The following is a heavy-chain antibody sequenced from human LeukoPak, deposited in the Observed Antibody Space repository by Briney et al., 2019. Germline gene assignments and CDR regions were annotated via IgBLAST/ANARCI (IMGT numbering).Heavy chain of an antibody. V-gene: IGHV3-30*14. CDR2: LSYDGSKD. CDR1: GFTFSTYT. CDR3: ARTYHYDRSGYYDNWFDP. Sequence: GGSLRLSCAASGFTFSTYTMHWVRQAPGKGLEWIALLSYDGSKDYYADSVKGLITISRDNSKNTLYLQMNSLRADDTAVYYCARTYHYDRSGYYDNWFDPWGVGTLVTVAS. D-gene: IGHD3-22*01. J-gene: IGHJ5*02.